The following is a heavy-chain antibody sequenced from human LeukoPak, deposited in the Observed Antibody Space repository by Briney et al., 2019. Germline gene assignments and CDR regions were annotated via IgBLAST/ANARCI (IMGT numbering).Heavy chain of an antibody. Sequence: GGSLRLSCAASGFTFSTYGMHWVRQAPGKGLEWVAVISYDGSNKYYADSVKGRFTISRDNSKNTLYLQMNSLRAEDTAVYYCAKDFEGATPWGQGTLVTVSS. J-gene: IGHJ5*02. CDR2: ISYDGSNK. CDR1: GFTFSTYG. CDR3: AKDFEGATP. V-gene: IGHV3-30*18. D-gene: IGHD1-26*01.